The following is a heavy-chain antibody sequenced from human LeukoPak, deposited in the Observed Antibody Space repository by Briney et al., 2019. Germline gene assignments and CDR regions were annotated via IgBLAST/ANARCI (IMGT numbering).Heavy chain of an antibody. Sequence: PSETLSLTCTVSGGSISSYYWSWIRQPPGKGLEWIGYIYYSGSTNYNPSLKSRVTISVDTSKNQFSLKLSSVTAADTAVYYCARDPGSLKEGLDVWGKGTTVTVSS. J-gene: IGHJ6*04. D-gene: IGHD2-15*01. CDR1: GGSISSYY. V-gene: IGHV4-59*01. CDR2: IYYSGST. CDR3: ARDPGSLKEGLDV.